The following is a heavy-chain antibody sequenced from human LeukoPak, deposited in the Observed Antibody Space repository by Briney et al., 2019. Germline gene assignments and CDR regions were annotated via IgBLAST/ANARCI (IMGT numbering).Heavy chain of an antibody. CDR1: GFTVSSNY. V-gene: IGHV3-53*01. J-gene: IGHJ4*02. Sequence: GGSLRLSCAASGFTVSSNYMSWVRQAPGKGLEWVSIIYSGGSTYYADSVKGRFTISRDNSKNTLYLQMNSLRVEDTAVYYCARGSSSGYYYFDYWGQETLVTVSS. CDR2: IYSGGST. D-gene: IGHD3-22*01. CDR3: ARGSSSGYYYFDY.